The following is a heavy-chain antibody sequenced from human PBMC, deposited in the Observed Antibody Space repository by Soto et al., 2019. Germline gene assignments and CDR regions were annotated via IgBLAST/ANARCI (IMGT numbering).Heavy chain of an antibody. V-gene: IGHV4-39*02. CDR3: ARDQFAYYDSSGPRAYGMDV. Sequence: SETLSLTCTVSGGSISSSSYYWGWIRQPPGKGLEWIGSIYYSGSTYYNPSLNSRVTMSVDTSKNQFSLKLSSVTVADTAVYYCARDQFAYYDSSGPRAYGMDVWGQGTTVTVSS. CDR2: IYYSGST. D-gene: IGHD3-22*01. CDR1: GGSISSSSYY. J-gene: IGHJ6*02.